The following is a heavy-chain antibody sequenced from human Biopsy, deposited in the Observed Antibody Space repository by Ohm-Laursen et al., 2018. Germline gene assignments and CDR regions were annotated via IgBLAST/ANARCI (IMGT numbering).Heavy chain of an antibody. V-gene: IGHV4-61*01. CDR2: IYSGGNT. J-gene: IGHJ4*02. Sequence: PPQTLSLTCTVSGDSLTSGPENWSWIRQSPGQGLEYIGFIYSGGNTNYSPSLKNRVTMSVDTSKNQFYLKLYSVTAADTAVYYCARGRRTSGWPYFDNWGQGALVIVSP. CDR1: GDSLTSGPEN. CDR3: ARGRRTSGWPYFDN. D-gene: IGHD6-19*01.